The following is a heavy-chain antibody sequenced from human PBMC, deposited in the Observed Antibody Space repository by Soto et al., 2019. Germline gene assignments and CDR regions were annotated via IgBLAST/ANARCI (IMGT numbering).Heavy chain of an antibody. D-gene: IGHD5-12*01. Sequence: SETLSLTCTVSGGSISSSSYYWGWIRQPPGKGLECIGNIHYGGSTYYNPSLMSRVTISVDTSKNQFSLKLSSVTAADSAVYYCERGIGYYFDYWGQGTLVTVSS. CDR1: GGSISSSSYY. CDR2: IHYGGST. V-gene: IGHV4-39*01. CDR3: ERGIGYYFDY. J-gene: IGHJ4*02.